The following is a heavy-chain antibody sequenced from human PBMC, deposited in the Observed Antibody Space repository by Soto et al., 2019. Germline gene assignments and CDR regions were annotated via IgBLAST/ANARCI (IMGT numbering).Heavy chain of an antibody. Sequence: SETLSLTCAVYGGSFSGYYWSWIRQPPGKGLEWIGEINHSGSTNYNPSLKSRVTISVDTSKNQFSLKLSSVTAADTAVYYCARGAGYSYGYYYYYGMDVWGQGTTVTVSS. V-gene: IGHV4-34*01. CDR2: INHSGST. J-gene: IGHJ6*02. CDR3: ARGAGYSYGYYYYYGMDV. D-gene: IGHD5-18*01. CDR1: GGSFSGYY.